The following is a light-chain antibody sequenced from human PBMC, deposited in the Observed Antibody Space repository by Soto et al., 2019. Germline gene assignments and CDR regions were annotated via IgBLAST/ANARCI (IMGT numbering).Light chain of an antibody. V-gene: IGKV1-39*01. J-gene: IGKJ1*01. CDR1: QSINNY. Sequence: DIQMTQSPSSLSASVGDRVTITCRSSQSINNYLSWYQQRPGKAPKVIIYDASSLQSGVPSRFSDSGSGTDFTLTISLLHPEDFATYYWQQGFSAPPWTFGQGTKVEV. CDR3: QQGFSAPPWT. CDR2: DAS.